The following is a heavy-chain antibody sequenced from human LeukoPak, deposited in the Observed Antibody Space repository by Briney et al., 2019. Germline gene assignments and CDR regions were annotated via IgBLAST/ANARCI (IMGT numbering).Heavy chain of an antibody. D-gene: IGHD2-21*01. V-gene: IGHV3-23*01. J-gene: IGHJ4*02. CDR3: AKYCGGNCFRYFDS. Sequence: GGSLRLSCVASGFTFSTSAMAWVRHAPGRGLEWVSVIGGDSGGIRYGHSVKGRFTISRDNSRNTLFMQMNNLGADDTAVYYCAKYCGGNCFRYFDSWGQGTLVTVSS. CDR2: IGGDSGGI. CDR1: GFTFSTSA.